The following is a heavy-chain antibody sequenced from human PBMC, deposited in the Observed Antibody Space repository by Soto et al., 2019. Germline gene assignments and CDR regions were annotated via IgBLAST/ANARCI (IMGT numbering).Heavy chain of an antibody. CDR2: INPNGGYT. D-gene: IGHD2-21*02. CDR1: GYDFFKYN. V-gene: IGHV1-46*01. CDR3: ARADSDVVILPDVRPLFDL. Sequence: QVQLVQSGAEVKKPGASVKVSCKTSGYDFFKYNMHWVRQAPGQGLEWMGVINPNGGYTRHAQKFQGRVIMTRGTYSKIVYMELSGLTSADTAMYYCARADSDVVILPDVRPLFDLWGQGALVTVSS. J-gene: IGHJ4*02.